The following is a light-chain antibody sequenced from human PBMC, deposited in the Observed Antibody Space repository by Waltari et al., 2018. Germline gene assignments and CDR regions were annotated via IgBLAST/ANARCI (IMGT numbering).Light chain of an antibody. CDR1: SSNLGSNY. J-gene: IGLJ2*01. Sequence: QSVLTQPPSASGTPGQRVTVSCSGSSSNLGSNYVCWYHQLPGAAPKLLIYRNNQRPSGVPDRFSGSKSGTSASLAISGLRSEDEADYYCAAWDDSLSGVVFGGGTKVTVL. CDR2: RNN. V-gene: IGLV1-47*01. CDR3: AAWDDSLSGVV.